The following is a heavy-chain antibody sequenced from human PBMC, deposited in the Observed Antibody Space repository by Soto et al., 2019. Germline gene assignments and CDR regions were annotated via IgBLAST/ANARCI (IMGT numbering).Heavy chain of an antibody. Sequence: GASVKVSCKASGYTFTSYGISWVRQAPGQGLEWMGWTSAYNGNTNYAQKLQGRVTMTTDTSTSTAYMELRSLRSDDTAVYYCARQSFQGIAAAGTLNYFDYWGQGTLVTVSS. J-gene: IGHJ4*02. CDR2: TSAYNGNT. CDR1: GYTFTSYG. V-gene: IGHV1-18*01. D-gene: IGHD6-13*01. CDR3: ARQSFQGIAAAGTLNYFDY.